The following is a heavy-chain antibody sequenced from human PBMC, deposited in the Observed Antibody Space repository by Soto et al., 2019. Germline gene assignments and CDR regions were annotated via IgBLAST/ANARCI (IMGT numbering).Heavy chain of an antibody. V-gene: IGHV3-33*01. D-gene: IGHD3-22*01. Sequence: GGSLRLSCAASGFTFSSYGMHWVRQAPGKGLEWVAVIWYDGSNKYYADSVKGRFTISRDNSKNTLYLQMNSLRAEDTAVYYCARHRYDSSGYYHDYGGQGTMVTIYS. CDR1: GFTFSSYG. CDR3: ARHRYDSSGYYHDY. CDR2: IWYDGSNK. J-gene: IGHJ4*02.